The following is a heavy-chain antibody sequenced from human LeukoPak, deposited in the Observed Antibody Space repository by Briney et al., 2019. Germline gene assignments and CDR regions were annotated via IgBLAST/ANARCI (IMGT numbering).Heavy chain of an antibody. J-gene: IGHJ4*02. CDR1: GGSISSSSYY. D-gene: IGHD1-26*01. V-gene: IGHV4-39*01. Sequence: ETLSLTCNVPGGSISSSSYYWGWIRQPPGKGLEWIGSMYYGGSTYYNPSLKSRVTISVDTSKNQFSLKLSSVTAADTAVYYCARRGPSGRSLDYWGQGTLVTVSS. CDR3: ARRGPSGRSLDY. CDR2: MYYGGST.